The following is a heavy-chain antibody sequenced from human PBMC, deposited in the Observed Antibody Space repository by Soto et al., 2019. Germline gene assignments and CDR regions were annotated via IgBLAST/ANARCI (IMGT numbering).Heavy chain of an antibody. V-gene: IGHV3-48*02. CDR3: ARDLGYSSGWYEAVY. J-gene: IGHJ4*02. Sequence: EVQLVESGGDLVQPGGSLRLSCVASGFTFSRYSMNWVRQAPGKGLEWVSYITSSSDIIYYADSVKGRFTISRDNAQNAVYLQMNSLRDEDTAIYYCARDLGYSSGWYEAVYWGQGTLVTVSS. CDR1: GFTFSRYS. D-gene: IGHD6-19*01. CDR2: ITSSSDII.